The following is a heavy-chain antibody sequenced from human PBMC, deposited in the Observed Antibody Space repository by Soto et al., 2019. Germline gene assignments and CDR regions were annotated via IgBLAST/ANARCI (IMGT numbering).Heavy chain of an antibody. CDR1: GYSISSSNW. Sequence: SETLSLTCAVSGYSISSSNWWGWIRQPPGKGLEWIGYIFYSGSTYYNPSLKSRVTMSLDTSKNQFSLKLSSVTAVDTAVYYCARRATSSWYVFDYWGQGTLVTVSS. CDR3: ARRATSSWYVFDY. D-gene: IGHD6-13*01. V-gene: IGHV4-28*01. J-gene: IGHJ4*02. CDR2: IFYSGST.